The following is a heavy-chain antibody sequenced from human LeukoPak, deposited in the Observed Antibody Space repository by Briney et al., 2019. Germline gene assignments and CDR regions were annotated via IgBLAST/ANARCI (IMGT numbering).Heavy chain of an antibody. CDR1: RGSLSRHY. D-gene: IGHD5-12*01. CDR3: ARGGYDHHYYSYYMDV. CDR2: IYYSGST. V-gene: IGHV4-59*11. Sequence: SGTLSLTCTVSRGSLSRHYWSGLRQPPGKGLEWIGYIYYSGSTTYNPPPKTRVTISVDTSRNQCTLKLSSVTAANTAVYYRARGGYDHHYYSYYMDVWGKGTPVTVSS. J-gene: IGHJ6*03.